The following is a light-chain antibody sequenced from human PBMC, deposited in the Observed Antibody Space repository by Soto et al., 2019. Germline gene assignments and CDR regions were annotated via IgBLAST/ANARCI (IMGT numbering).Light chain of an antibody. CDR1: QTFSTS. CDR3: QQYSSYPWA. Sequence: DIQMTQSPSTLSASVGDRVTITCRASQTFSTSLAWYQQKPGQAPKLLIYKASSLESGVPSRFSGSGSGTEFTLTISSLQPDEFATYYGQQYSSYPWAFGQGTKVEIK. V-gene: IGKV1-5*03. J-gene: IGKJ1*01. CDR2: KAS.